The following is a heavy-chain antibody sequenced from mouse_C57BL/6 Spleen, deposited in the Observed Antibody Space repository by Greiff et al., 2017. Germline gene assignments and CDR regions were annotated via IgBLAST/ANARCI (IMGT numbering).Heavy chain of an antibody. Sequence: EVQRVESGGGLVKPGGSLKLSCAASGFTFSDYGMHWVRQAPEKGLEWVAYISSGSSTIYYADTVKGRFTISRDNAKNTLFLQMTSLRSEDTAMYYCAREGIYYGSPFDYWGQGTTLTVSS. CDR1: GFTFSDYG. J-gene: IGHJ2*01. V-gene: IGHV5-17*01. CDR2: ISSGSSTI. CDR3: AREGIYYGSPFDY. D-gene: IGHD1-1*01.